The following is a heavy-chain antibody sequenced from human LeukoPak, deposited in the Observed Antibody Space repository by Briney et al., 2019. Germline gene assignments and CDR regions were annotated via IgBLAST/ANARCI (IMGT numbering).Heavy chain of an antibody. D-gene: IGHD1-26*01. J-gene: IGHJ4*02. CDR3: ARARSYYHFFDY. CDR1: GFIFSSYS. V-gene: IGHV3-21*01. CDR2: ISSSSSYI. Sequence: GGSLRLSCAASGFIFSSYSMNWVRQAPGKGLEWVSSISSSSSYIYYADSVKGRFTISRDNAKNSLYLQMNSLRAEDTAVYYCARARSYYHFFDYWGQGTLVTVSS.